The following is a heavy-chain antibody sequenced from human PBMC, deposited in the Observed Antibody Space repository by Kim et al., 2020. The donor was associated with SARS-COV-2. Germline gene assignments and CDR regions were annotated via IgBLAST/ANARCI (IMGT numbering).Heavy chain of an antibody. CDR1: GGSISSGGHY. Sequence: SETLSLTCTVSGGSISSGGHYWSWIRQHPGKGLEWIGYIYYSGSTYYNPSLKSRVTISVDTSKNQFSLKLSSVTAADTAVYYCARDSIYGDHFDYWGQGTLVTVSS. D-gene: IGHD4-17*01. J-gene: IGHJ4*02. CDR2: IYYSGST. CDR3: ARDSIYGDHFDY. V-gene: IGHV4-31*03.